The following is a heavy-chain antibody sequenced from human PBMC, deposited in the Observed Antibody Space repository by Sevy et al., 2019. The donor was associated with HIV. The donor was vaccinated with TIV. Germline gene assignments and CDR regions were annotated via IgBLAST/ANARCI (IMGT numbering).Heavy chain of an antibody. Sequence: GGSLRLSCAASGFTVSSNYMSWVRQAPGKGLEWVSVIYSGGSTYYADSVKGRFTISRDNSKNTLDLQMNSLRAEDTAVYYCAATTVTTNYYYGMDVWGQGTTVTVSS. CDR1: GFTVSSNY. CDR3: AATTVTTNYYYGMDV. D-gene: IGHD4-17*01. V-gene: IGHV3-53*01. J-gene: IGHJ6*02. CDR2: IYSGGST.